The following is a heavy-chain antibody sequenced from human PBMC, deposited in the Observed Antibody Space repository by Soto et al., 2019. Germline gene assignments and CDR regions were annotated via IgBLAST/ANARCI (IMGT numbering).Heavy chain of an antibody. V-gene: IGHV4-39*01. CDR2: IYYSGTT. J-gene: IGHJ4*02. CDR3: ARHRGYYDILTGYYTELNFDY. Sequence: LSLTCTVSGGSISSSSYYWGWIRQPPGKGLEWIGSIYYSGTTYYNPSLKSRVTISVDTSKNQFSLKLSSVTAADTAVYYCARHRGYYDILTGYYTELNFDYWGQGTLVTVSS. CDR1: GGSISSSSYY. D-gene: IGHD3-9*01.